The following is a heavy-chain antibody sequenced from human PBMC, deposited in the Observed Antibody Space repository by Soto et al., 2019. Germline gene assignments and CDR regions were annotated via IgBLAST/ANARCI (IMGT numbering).Heavy chain of an antibody. Sequence: SVKASCKASGGTFSCYAISWVQQAPGQGLEWMGGIIPIFGTANYAQKFQGRVTITADESTSTAYMELSSLRSEDTAVYYCARDVTYSSSAGGFYYYYGMDVWGQGTTVTVSS. CDR1: GGTFSCYA. CDR2: IIPIFGTA. J-gene: IGHJ6*02. V-gene: IGHV1-69*13. D-gene: IGHD6-6*01. CDR3: ARDVTYSSSAGGFYYYYGMDV.